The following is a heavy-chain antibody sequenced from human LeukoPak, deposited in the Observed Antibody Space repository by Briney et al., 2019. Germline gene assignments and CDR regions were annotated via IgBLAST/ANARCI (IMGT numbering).Heavy chain of an antibody. CDR1: GYSISSGYY. CDR2: IYHTGST. CDR3: ARAYSSSWYFNWFDP. V-gene: IGHV4-38-2*02. J-gene: IGHJ5*02. Sequence: SETLSLTCTVSGYSISSGYYWAWIRQPPGKGLEWIGNIYHTGSTYYNPSLKSRVTISVDTSKIQFSLKLSSVTAADTAVYYCARAYSSSWYFNWFDPWGQGTLVTVSS. D-gene: IGHD6-13*01.